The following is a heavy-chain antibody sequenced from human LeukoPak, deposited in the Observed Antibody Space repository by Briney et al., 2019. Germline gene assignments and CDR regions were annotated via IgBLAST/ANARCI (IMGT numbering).Heavy chain of an antibody. V-gene: IGHV1-2*02. CDR1: GYTLTGYY. CDR3: ARDHRYYDSSGYLGY. CDR2: INPNSGGT. D-gene: IGHD3-22*01. Sequence: ASVKVSCKASGYTLTGYYMHWVRQAPGQGLEWMGWINPNSGGTNYAQKFQGRVTMTRDTSISTAYMELSRLRSDDTAVYYCARDHRYYDSSGYLGYWGQGTLVTVSS. J-gene: IGHJ4*02.